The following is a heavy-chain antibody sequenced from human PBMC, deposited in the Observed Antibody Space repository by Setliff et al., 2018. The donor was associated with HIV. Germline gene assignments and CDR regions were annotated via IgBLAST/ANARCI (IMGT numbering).Heavy chain of an antibody. J-gene: IGHJ3*02. V-gene: IGHV4-61*09. CDR2: ISTSGRT. CDR3: ARGEPTYYYDSSGYFGAFDI. Sequence: SETLSLTCTVSGGSISSGNYYWSWIRQPAGKGLEWIGHISTSGRTNYNPSLMSRLTISVDTSKNQFSLKLSSVTAADTAVYHCARGEPTYYYDSSGYFGAFDIWGQGTMVT. CDR1: GGSISSGNYY. D-gene: IGHD3-22*01.